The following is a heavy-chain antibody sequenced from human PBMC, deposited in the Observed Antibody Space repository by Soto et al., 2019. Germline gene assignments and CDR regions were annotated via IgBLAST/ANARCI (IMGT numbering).Heavy chain of an antibody. D-gene: IGHD3-10*01. CDR1: GFTFSSYD. Sequence: PGGSLRLSCAASGFTFSSYDMHWVRQAPGKGLEWVAPMWCDGSNKYYADSVKGRFTISRDNVQNSLFLQMDSLRVEDTAVYYCARDRDYYKADYWGQGTLVTVSS. J-gene: IGHJ4*01. CDR2: MWCDGSNK. CDR3: ARDRDYYKADY. V-gene: IGHV3-33*01.